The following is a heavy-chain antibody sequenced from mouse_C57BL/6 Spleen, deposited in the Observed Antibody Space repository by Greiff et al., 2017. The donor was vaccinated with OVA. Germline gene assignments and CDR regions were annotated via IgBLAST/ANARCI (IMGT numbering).Heavy chain of an antibody. V-gene: IGHV1-7*01. J-gene: IGHJ4*01. Sequence: QVQLKESGAELAKPGASVKLSCKASGYTFTSYWMHWVKQRPGQGLEWIGYINPSSGYTKYNQKFKDKATLTADKSSSTAYMQLSSLTYEDSAVYYCAIEDYGSSMDYWGQGTSVTVSS. CDR2: INPSSGYT. D-gene: IGHD1-1*01. CDR3: AIEDYGSSMDY. CDR1: GYTFTSYW.